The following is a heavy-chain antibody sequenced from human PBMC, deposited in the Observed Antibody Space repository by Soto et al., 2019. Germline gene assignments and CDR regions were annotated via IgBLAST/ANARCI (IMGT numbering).Heavy chain of an antibody. Sequence: QVQLVQSGAEVKKPGSSVKVSCKASGGTFSSYVFSWVRQAPGQGLEWVGGIIPLFRTANYAQQFKGRVTITADESTRTAYMELSSLRSDDTAVYFCARGLYSRPNQGPFFPFDPWGQGTLVTVSS. CDR1: GGTFSSYV. J-gene: IGHJ5*02. CDR2: IIPLFRTA. D-gene: IGHD6-13*01. CDR3: ARGLYSRPNQGPFFPFDP. V-gene: IGHV1-69*01.